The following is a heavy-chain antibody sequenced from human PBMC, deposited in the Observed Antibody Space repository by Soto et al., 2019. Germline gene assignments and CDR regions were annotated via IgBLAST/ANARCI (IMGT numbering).Heavy chain of an antibody. J-gene: IGHJ4*02. Sequence: PSETLSLTCSVSGGSVRSGSYYWSWIRQPPGKGLEWIGYIYYTGSTNYNPSLKSRVTISVDTSKNQFSLKLNSVTAADTAVYYCARSDGRYWGQGTLVTAPQ. V-gene: IGHV4-61*01. CDR3: ARSDGRY. CDR1: GGSVRSGSYY. CDR2: IYYTGST.